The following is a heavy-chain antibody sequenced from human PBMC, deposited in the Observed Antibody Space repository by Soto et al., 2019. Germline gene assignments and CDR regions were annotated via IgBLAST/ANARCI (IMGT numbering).Heavy chain of an antibody. CDR2: IYPGDSDT. CDR3: ARTGMYYDFWSGYYIDYYYGMDV. D-gene: IGHD3-3*01. Sequence: GESLKISCKGSGYSFTSYWIGWVRQMPGKGLEWMGIIYPGDSDTRYSPSFQGQVTTSADKSISTAYLQWSSLKASDTAMYYCARTGMYYDFWSGYYIDYYYGMDVWGQGTTVTVSS. V-gene: IGHV5-51*01. CDR1: GYSFTSYW. J-gene: IGHJ6*02.